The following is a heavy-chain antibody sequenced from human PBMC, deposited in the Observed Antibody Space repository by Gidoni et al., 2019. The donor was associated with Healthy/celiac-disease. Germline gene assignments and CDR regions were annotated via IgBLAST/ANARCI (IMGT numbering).Heavy chain of an antibody. CDR3: ARGTGNYYYYGMDV. D-gene: IGHD7-27*01. CDR1: GYTFTSYA. J-gene: IGHJ6*02. Sequence: QVQLVQSVAEVKNPGASVQVSCKASGYTFTSYAMHWVRQAPGQRLEWMGWINAGNGNKKYSQKFQGRVTITRDTSASTAYMELSRLRSEDTAVYYCARGTGNYYYYGMDVWGQGTTVTVSS. CDR2: INAGNGNK. V-gene: IGHV1-3*01.